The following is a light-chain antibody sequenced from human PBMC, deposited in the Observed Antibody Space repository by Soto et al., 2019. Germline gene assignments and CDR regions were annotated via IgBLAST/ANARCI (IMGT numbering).Light chain of an antibody. Sequence: ETVMTQSPATLSVSPGERATISCRASQSVSNNLAWYQQKPSQAPRLLIYGASTRATGIPARFSGSGSGTEFTLTISSLQSEDFAVYYCQQYNDWPPVTFGQGTRLEIK. J-gene: IGKJ5*01. CDR3: QQYNDWPPVT. CDR2: GAS. CDR1: QSVSNN. V-gene: IGKV3-15*01.